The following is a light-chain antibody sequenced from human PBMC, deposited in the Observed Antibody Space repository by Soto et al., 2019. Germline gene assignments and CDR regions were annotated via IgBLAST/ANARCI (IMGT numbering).Light chain of an antibody. Sequence: QSVLTQPASVSGSPGQSITISCTGTSSDVGSYNLVSWYQQHPGKAPKLMIYEGSKRPSGVSNRFSGSKSGNTASLTISGLQAGDEADYYCCSYAGSSTPYVFGTGTKLTVL. CDR3: CSYAGSSTPYV. CDR2: EGS. V-gene: IGLV2-23*01. J-gene: IGLJ1*01. CDR1: SSDVGSYNL.